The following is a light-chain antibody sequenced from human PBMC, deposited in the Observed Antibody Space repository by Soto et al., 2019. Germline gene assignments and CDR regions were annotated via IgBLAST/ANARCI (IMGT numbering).Light chain of an antibody. CDR1: VGGYSF. V-gene: IGLV2-14*04. J-gene: IGLJ1*01. CDR3: ASYTTSSTYV. CDR2: AVS. Sequence: VGGYSFVSWYQQLPVKAPKLFISAVSNRPSGVSDLFSGSKSGNTASLTISVLQTEDEADYYCASYTTSSTYVFGT.